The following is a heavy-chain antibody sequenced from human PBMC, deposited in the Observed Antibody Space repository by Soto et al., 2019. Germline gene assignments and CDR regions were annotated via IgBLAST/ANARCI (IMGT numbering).Heavy chain of an antibody. CDR1: GGTFSSYA. Sequence: SVKVSCKASGGTFSSYAISWVRQAPGQGLEWMGGIIPIFGTANYAQKFQGRVTITADESTSTAYMELSSLRSEDTAVYYCASRSAYCGGDCYSGDAFDIWGQGTMVTVSS. J-gene: IGHJ3*02. D-gene: IGHD2-21*02. CDR2: IIPIFGTA. V-gene: IGHV1-69*13. CDR3: ASRSAYCGGDCYSGDAFDI.